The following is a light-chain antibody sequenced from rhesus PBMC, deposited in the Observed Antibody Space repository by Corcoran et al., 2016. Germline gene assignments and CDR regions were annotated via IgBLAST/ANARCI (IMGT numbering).Light chain of an antibody. CDR3: LQHNSYPLT. V-gene: IGKV1-28*03. CDR2: AAS. Sequence: DIQMTQSPSSLSASVGDTVTITCRASQGISSYLNWFQQKPGKAPKLLIYAASRLDSGVPSRFSGSGSGTDFTLTISSLQPEDFAVYYCLQHNSYPLTFGGGTKVELK. J-gene: IGKJ4*01. CDR1: QGISSY.